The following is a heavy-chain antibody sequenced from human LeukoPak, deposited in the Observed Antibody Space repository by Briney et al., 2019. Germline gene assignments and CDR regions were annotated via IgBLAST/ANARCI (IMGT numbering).Heavy chain of an antibody. CDR1: GYTFTSYG. D-gene: IGHD3-10*01. Sequence: ASVKVSCKASGYTFTSYGIRWVRQAPGQGLEWMGWISAYNGNTNYAQKLQGRVTMTTDTSTSTAYMELRSLRSDDTAVYYCARVYGSGSFYYYYMDVWGKGTTVTISS. J-gene: IGHJ6*03. CDR3: ARVYGSGSFYYYYMDV. V-gene: IGHV1-18*01. CDR2: ISAYNGNT.